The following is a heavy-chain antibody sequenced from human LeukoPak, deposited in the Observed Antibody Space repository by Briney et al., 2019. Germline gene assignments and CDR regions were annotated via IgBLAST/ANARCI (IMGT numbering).Heavy chain of an antibody. CDR3: AKEAGQDYGALDAFDV. V-gene: IGHV3-9*01. CDR2: ISWSSGSI. J-gene: IGHJ3*01. CDR1: GFTFDDYA. D-gene: IGHD4-17*01. Sequence: GGSLRLSCAASGFTFDDYAMHWVRQAPGKGLEWVSRISWSSGSINYADSVKGRFTISRGNAKNSLYLQMNSLRAEDTALYYCAKEAGQDYGALDAFDVWGQGTMVTVSS.